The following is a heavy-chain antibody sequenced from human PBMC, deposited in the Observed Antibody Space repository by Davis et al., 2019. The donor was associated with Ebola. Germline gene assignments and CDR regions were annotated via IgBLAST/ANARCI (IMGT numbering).Heavy chain of an antibody. CDR1: GFTFGSYG. Sequence: PGGSLRLSCAASGFTFGSYGLHWVRQAPGKGLEWVAVISSDGTNKNYADSVKGRFTISRDNSKNTLYLQINSLRAEDTAVYYCARDRYGERFFDYWGQGTLVTVSS. CDR2: ISSDGTNK. J-gene: IGHJ4*02. CDR3: ARDRYGERFFDY. V-gene: IGHV3-30-3*01. D-gene: IGHD3-10*01.